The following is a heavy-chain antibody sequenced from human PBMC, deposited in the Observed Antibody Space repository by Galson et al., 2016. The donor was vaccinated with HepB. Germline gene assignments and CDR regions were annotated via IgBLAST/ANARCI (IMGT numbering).Heavy chain of an antibody. D-gene: IGHD4-23*01. CDR1: GFTFDDYA. J-gene: IGHJ4*02. Sequence: SLRLSCAASGFTFDDYAMHWVRQAPGKGLEWVSLIYSGGGTHYVDSVKGRFIISRDNSKNTLYLQMNSLRVEDTAVYYCARGGNYGYTWGLGTLVTVSS. CDR2: IYSGGGT. V-gene: IGHV3-23*03. CDR3: ARGGNYGYT.